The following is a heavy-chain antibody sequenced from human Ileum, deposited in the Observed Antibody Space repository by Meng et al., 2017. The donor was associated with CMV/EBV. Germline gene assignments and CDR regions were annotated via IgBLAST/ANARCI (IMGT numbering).Heavy chain of an antibody. CDR3: ARDSGADMVATGDFDF. J-gene: IGHJ4*02. Sequence: GESLKISCAASGFTFSSYSMNWVRQAPGKGLEWLSSISTSGNYIYYADSVKGRFTMSRDNAKNSLYLQMNSLRADDTAVYYCARDSGADMVATGDFDFWGQGTLVTVSS. CDR1: GFTFSSYS. CDR2: ISTSGNYI. V-gene: IGHV3-21*01. D-gene: IGHD5-12*01.